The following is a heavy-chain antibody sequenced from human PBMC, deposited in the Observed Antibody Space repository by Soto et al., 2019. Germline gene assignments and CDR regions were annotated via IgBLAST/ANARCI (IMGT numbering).Heavy chain of an antibody. CDR2: INNSGIT. D-gene: IGHD2-2*01. CDR1: GGSFSSDH. J-gene: IGHJ6*02. CDR3: ARDRPWDCSSSNYCYYYGLDV. V-gene: IGHV4-59*01. Sequence: KASETLSLTCNVSGGSFSSDHWGWIRQPPGKGLEWIGKINNSGITNYNPSLKSRATISVDTSKNQFSLKLTSVTAADTAVYYCARDRPWDCSSSNYCYYYGLDVWGQGTTVTVYS.